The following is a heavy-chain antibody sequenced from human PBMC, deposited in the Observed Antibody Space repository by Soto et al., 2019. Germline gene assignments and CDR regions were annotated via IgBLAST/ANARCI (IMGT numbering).Heavy chain of an antibody. Sequence: SETLSLTCAVYGGSFSGYYLSWIRQPPGKGLEWIGEINHSGSTNYNPSLKSRVTISVDTSKNQFSLKLSSVTAADTAVYYCARERGFYGDYYFDYWGQGTLVTVSS. J-gene: IGHJ4*02. D-gene: IGHD4-17*01. CDR1: GGSFSGYY. CDR3: ARERGFYGDYYFDY. CDR2: INHSGST. V-gene: IGHV4-34*01.